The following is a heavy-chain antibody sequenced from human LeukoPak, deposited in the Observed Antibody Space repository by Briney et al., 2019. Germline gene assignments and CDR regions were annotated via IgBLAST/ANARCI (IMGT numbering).Heavy chain of an antibody. V-gene: IGHV3-30*04. CDR3: AREVSSGWEYFDY. J-gene: IGHJ4*02. D-gene: IGHD6-19*01. CDR1: GFTFSSYA. CDR2: ISYDGSNK. Sequence: GGSLRLSCAASGFTFSSYAMHWVRQAPGKGLEWVAVISYDGSNKYYADSVKGRFTISRDNSKNTLYLQMNSLRAEDTAVYYCAREVSSGWEYFDYWGQGTLVTVSS.